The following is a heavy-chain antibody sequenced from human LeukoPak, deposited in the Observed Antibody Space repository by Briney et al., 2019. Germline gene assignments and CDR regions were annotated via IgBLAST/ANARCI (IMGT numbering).Heavy chain of an antibody. CDR1: GFTFDDYA. CDR3: ARDPQYYYGSGSLNF. J-gene: IGHJ4*02. CDR2: ISWNSGSI. D-gene: IGHD3-10*01. V-gene: IGHV3-9*01. Sequence: GGSLRLSCAASGFTFDDYAMYWVRHAPGKGLEWVSGISWNSGSIGYADSVEGRFTISRDNAKNSLYLQMNSLRAEDTAVYYCARDPQYYYGSGSLNFWGQGTLVTVSS.